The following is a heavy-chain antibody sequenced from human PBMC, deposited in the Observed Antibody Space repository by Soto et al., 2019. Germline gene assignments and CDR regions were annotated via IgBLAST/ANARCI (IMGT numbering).Heavy chain of an antibody. Sequence: GESLKISCKALGYSFTSYWIGWVRQMPGKGQEWEWIVYPDYTDTIYSPSFQNQVTISADKSISTAYLQWNSLKASDTAMYYCARPPESARYYYFDQWGQGTPVTVSS. J-gene: IGHJ4*02. D-gene: IGHD6-19*01. CDR1: GYSFTSYW. CDR3: ARPPESARYYYFDQ. V-gene: IGHV5-51*01. CDR2: VYPDYTDT.